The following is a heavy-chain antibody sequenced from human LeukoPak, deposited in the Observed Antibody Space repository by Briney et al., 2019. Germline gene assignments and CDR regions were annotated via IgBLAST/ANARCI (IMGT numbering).Heavy chain of an antibody. Sequence: GGSLRLSCAASGFTFNSYSMNWVRQAPGKGLEWVSFIYSDDTHYSDSVKGRFTISRDNSKNTLYLQMNSLRAEDTAVYYCARRAGAYSHPYDYWGQGTLVTVSS. CDR2: IYSDDT. CDR3: ARRAGAYSHPYDY. D-gene: IGHD4/OR15-4a*01. J-gene: IGHJ4*02. CDR1: GFTFNSYS. V-gene: IGHV3-53*01.